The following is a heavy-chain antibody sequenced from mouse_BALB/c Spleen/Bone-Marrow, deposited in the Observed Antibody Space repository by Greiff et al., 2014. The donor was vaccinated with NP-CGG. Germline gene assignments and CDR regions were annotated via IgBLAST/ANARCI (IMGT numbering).Heavy chain of an antibody. CDR2: INPSNGGA. D-gene: IGHD2-2*01. Sequence: VKLMESGAELVKPGASVKLSCKASGYTFTSYYMYWVKQRPGQGLEWIGEINPSNGGADFNEKFKIKATLTVDKSSSTAYMQLSSLTSEDSAVYYCTTSRGYNWFAYWGQGTLATVSA. J-gene: IGHJ3*01. V-gene: IGHV1S81*02. CDR3: TTSRGYNWFAY. CDR1: GYTFTSYY.